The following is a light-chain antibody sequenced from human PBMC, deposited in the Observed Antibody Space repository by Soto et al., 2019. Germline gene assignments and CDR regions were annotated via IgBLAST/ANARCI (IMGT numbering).Light chain of an antibody. J-gene: IGKJ4*01. CDR2: GAS. Sequence: EIVMTQSPVTLSVSPGERATLSCRASQTVWSTLAWYQQRPGQAPRLLIYGASTRATGIPARFSGSGSGTEFTLSISSLQSEDFAVYYCQQYNKWPLTFGGGTKVEIK. V-gene: IGKV3-15*01. CDR1: QTVWST. CDR3: QQYNKWPLT.